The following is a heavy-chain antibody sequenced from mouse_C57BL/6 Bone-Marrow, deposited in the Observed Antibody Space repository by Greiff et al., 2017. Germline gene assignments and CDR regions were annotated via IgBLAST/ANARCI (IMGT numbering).Heavy chain of an antibody. CDR2: INPSNGGT. Sequence: QVQLQQPGAELVKPGASVKVSCKASGYTFTSYWMHWVKQRPGQGLEWIGNINPSNGGTNYNEKFKSKATLTVDKSSSTAYMQLSSLTSEDSAVYYCARSNSYYYGSNYWGQGTTLTVSS. D-gene: IGHD1-1*01. J-gene: IGHJ2*01. CDR1: GYTFTSYW. CDR3: ARSNSYYYGSNY. V-gene: IGHV1-53*01.